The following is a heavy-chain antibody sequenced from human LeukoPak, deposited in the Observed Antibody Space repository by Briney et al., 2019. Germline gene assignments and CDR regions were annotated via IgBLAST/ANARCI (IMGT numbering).Heavy chain of an antibody. CDR3: ARGEGGDAFDI. D-gene: IGHD1-26*01. V-gene: IGHV3-66*01. CDR2: IYSGGST. Sequence: GGSLRLSCAASGFTVSSNYVSWVRQAPGKGLEWVSVIYSGGSTYYADSVKGRFTISRDNSKNTLYLQMNSLRAEDTAVYYCARGEGGDAFDIWGQGTMVTVSS. J-gene: IGHJ3*02. CDR1: GFTVSSNY.